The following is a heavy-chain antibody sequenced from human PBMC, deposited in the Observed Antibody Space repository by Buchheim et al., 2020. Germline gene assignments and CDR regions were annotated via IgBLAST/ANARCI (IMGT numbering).Heavy chain of an antibody. CDR1: EFTFTNAW. D-gene: IGHD6-6*01. Sequence: EVQLVESGGDLVKPGESLRLSCAASEFTFTNAWMSWIRQAPGKGLEWVGRIRSSTDGGTTDYAVPVKGRFTISRDDSDNTLYLKMNSLKTEDTAVYYCTTLMKSARLSSDYWGQGTL. CDR2: IRSSTDGGTT. CDR3: TTLMKSARLSSDY. J-gene: IGHJ4*02. V-gene: IGHV3-15*01.